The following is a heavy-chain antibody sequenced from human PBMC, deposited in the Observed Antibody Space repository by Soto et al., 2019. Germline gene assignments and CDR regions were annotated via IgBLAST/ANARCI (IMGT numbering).Heavy chain of an antibody. J-gene: IGHJ4*02. V-gene: IGHV4-59*01. Sequence: SETLSLTCTVSGGSISSYYWSWIRQSPGKGLEMIGYVYYSGSTIYNPSLKSRLTISVDTSNNQFSLKLSSVTAADTAVYYCARMPYTGSNPPFDYWGRGTLVTVSS. CDR3: ARMPYTGSNPPFDY. CDR1: GGSISSYY. D-gene: IGHD1-26*01. CDR2: VYYSGST.